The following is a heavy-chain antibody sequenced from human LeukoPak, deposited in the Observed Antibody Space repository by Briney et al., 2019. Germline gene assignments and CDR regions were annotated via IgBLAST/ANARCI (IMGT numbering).Heavy chain of an antibody. CDR3: ARNGRYSNLPSAAYYYYCMDV. D-gene: IGHD4-11*01. CDR1: GGSISSYY. CDR2: IYTSGST. V-gene: IGHV4-4*07. J-gene: IGHJ6*03. Sequence: SETLSLTCTVSGGSISSYYWSWIRQPAGKGLEWIGRIYTSGSTNYNPSLRSRVTISVDKSKNQFSLKLSSVTAADTAVYYCARNGRYSNLPSAAYYYYCMDVWGKGTTVTVSS.